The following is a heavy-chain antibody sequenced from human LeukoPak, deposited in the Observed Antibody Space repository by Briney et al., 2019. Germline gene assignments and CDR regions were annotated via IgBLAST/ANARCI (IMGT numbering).Heavy chain of an antibody. CDR3: ARQNYDSSGPRAYYFDY. Sequence: LRLSCAASGFTFSSYAMSWIRQHPGKGLEWIGYIYYSGSTYYNPSLKSRVTISVDTSKNQSSLKLSSVTAADTAVYYCARQNYDSSGPRAYYFDYWGQGTLVTVSS. CDR1: GFTFSSYA. V-gene: IGHV4-31*02. D-gene: IGHD3-22*01. CDR2: IYYSGST. J-gene: IGHJ4*02.